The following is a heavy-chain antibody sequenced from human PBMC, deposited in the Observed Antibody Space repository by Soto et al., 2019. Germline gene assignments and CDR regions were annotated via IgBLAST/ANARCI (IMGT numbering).Heavy chain of an antibody. CDR3: ARVYCSGGSCYGIDY. CDR1: GYTFTSSY. Sequence: ASVKVSCKASGYTFTSSYMHWVRQAPGQGLEWMGIINPSGVSTSYAQKFQGRVTMTRDTSTSTVYMELSSLRSEDTAVYYCARVYCSGGSCYGIDYWGQGTLVTVSS. J-gene: IGHJ4*02. V-gene: IGHV1-46*01. CDR2: INPSGVST. D-gene: IGHD2-15*01.